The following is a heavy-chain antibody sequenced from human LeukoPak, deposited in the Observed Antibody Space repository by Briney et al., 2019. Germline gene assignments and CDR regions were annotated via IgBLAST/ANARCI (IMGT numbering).Heavy chain of an antibody. CDR1: GFTFSYAW. Sequence: PGGSLRLSCVASGFTFSYAWMSWVRQAPGKGLEWVGRIKSQTDGGTTDYAAPVKGRFTISRDDSKNTLNLQMNSLEIEDTAVYYCTSYGDYGTWGQGTLVTVSS. V-gene: IGHV3-15*01. CDR2: IKSQTDGGTT. CDR3: TSYGDYGT. J-gene: IGHJ5*02. D-gene: IGHD4-17*01.